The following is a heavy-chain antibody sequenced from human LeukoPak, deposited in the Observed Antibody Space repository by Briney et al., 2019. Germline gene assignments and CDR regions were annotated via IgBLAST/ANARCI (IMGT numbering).Heavy chain of an antibody. V-gene: IGHV4-39*07. J-gene: IGHJ2*01. CDR2: IYYSGST. CDR3: ARDPEGDNSSGWWGYRYFDL. CDR1: GGSISSSSYY. D-gene: IGHD6-19*01. Sequence: SETLSLTCTVSGGSISSSSYYWGWIRQPPGKGLGWIGSIYYSGSTYYNPSLKSRVTISVDTSKNQFSLKLSSVTAADTAVYYCARDPEGDNSSGWWGYRYFDLWGRGTLVTVSS.